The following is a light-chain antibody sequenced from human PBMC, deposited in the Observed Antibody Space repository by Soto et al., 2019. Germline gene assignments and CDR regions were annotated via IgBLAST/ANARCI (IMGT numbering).Light chain of an antibody. V-gene: IGLV2-11*01. CDR1: SSDVGGYNY. CDR2: DVS. CDR3: CSYAGSYVYV. Sequence: QSALTQPASVSGSPGQSITISCTGTSSDVGGYNYVSWYQQHPGKAPKLMLYDVSKRPSGVPDRFSGSKSGNTASLTISGLQAEDEADYYCCSYAGSYVYVFGTGTKLTVL. J-gene: IGLJ1*01.